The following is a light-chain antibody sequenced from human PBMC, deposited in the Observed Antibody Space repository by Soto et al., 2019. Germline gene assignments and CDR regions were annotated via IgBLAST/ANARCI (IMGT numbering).Light chain of an antibody. CDR1: QRVSSY. CDR3: QQRSNWPWT. Sequence: EIVLTQSPATLSLSPGERDTHSCRASQRVSSYLAWYQQKPGQAPRLLIYDASNRATGIPARFSGSGSGTDFTLTISSLEPEDFAVYYCQQRSNWPWTFGQGTKV. J-gene: IGKJ1*01. CDR2: DAS. V-gene: IGKV3-11*01.